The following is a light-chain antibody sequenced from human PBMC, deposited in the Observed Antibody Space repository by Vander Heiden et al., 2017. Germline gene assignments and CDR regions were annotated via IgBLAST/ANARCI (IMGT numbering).Light chain of an antibody. V-gene: IGLV3-21*02. Sequence: SCVRTQPPASDGAPGETASSAWGGNNIGTKSVHWYQQKPGQAPVLVVYDDSDRPSGSPARCSGANTGKTATVTISRVEVGHEADYYCQVWYSTTDQAVFGGGTKLTVL. CDR2: DDS. CDR1: NIGTKS. CDR3: QVWYSTTDQAV. J-gene: IGLJ3*02.